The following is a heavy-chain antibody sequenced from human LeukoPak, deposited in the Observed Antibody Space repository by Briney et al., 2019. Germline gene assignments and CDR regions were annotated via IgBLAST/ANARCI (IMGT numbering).Heavy chain of an antibody. Sequence: GGSLRLSCAASGFSFSIYAMSWVRQAPGKGLEWVSSIDAGSTRTFYADSVQGRFTISRDNSKNTLYLQMNSLRVEDTAVYYCAKDGGLWVSAHWGDSWGRGTLVTVSS. CDR3: AKDGGLWVSAHWGDS. D-gene: IGHD7-27*01. J-gene: IGHJ4*02. V-gene: IGHV3-23*01. CDR2: IDAGSTRT. CDR1: GFSFSIYA.